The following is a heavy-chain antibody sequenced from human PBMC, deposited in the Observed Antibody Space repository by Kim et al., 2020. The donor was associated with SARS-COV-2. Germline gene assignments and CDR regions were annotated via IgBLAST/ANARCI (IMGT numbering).Heavy chain of an antibody. CDR3: ARHEYVTIFGVVQMNAFDI. Sequence: GESLKISCKGSGYSFTSYWISWVRQMPGKGLEWMGRIDPSDSYTNYSPSFQGHVTISADKSISTAYLQWSSLKASDTAMYYCARHEYVTIFGVVQMNAFDIWGQGTMVTVSS. V-gene: IGHV5-10-1*01. CDR1: GYSFTSYW. CDR2: IDPSDSYT. J-gene: IGHJ3*02. D-gene: IGHD3-3*01.